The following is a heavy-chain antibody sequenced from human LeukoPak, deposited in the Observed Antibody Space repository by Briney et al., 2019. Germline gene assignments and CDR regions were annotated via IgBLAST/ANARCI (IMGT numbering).Heavy chain of an antibody. CDR3: ARYTTAGYSSGWYGPSFDY. V-gene: IGHV3-7*01. D-gene: IGHD6-19*01. CDR2: IKQDGSEK. Sequence: GGSLRLSCAASGFTFSSYWMNWVRQAPGKGLEWVANIKQDGSEKYYVDSVKGRFTISRDNAKNSLYLQTNSLRAEDTAVYYCARYTTAGYSSGWYGPSFDYWGQGTLVTVSS. J-gene: IGHJ4*02. CDR1: GFTFSSYW.